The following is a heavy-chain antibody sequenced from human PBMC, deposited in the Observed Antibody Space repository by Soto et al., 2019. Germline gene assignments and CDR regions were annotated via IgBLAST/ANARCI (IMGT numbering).Heavy chain of an antibody. D-gene: IGHD3-10*01. Sequence: SETLSLTCTVSGGSIISGGYYWIWIRQHPGKGLEWIGYIYYSGSTYYNPSLKSRVTISVDTSKNQFSLKLSSVTAADTAVYYCARDRRGFLDPWGQGTLVTVSS. J-gene: IGHJ5*02. CDR3: ARDRRGFLDP. CDR1: GGSIISGGYY. V-gene: IGHV4-31*03. CDR2: IYYSGST.